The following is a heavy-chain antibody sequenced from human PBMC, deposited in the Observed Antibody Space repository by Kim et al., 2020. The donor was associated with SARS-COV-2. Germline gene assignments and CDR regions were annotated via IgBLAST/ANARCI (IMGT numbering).Heavy chain of an antibody. D-gene: IGHD2-15*01. V-gene: IGHV3-33*05. Sequence: GGSLRLSCAASGFTFSSYGMHWVRQAPGKGLEWVAVISYDGSNKYYADSVKGRFTISRDNSKNTLYLQMNSLRAEDTAVYYCAREGYCSGGSCYSGGFDPWGQGTLVTVSS. J-gene: IGHJ5*02. CDR3: AREGYCSGGSCYSGGFDP. CDR1: GFTFSSYG. CDR2: ISYDGSNK.